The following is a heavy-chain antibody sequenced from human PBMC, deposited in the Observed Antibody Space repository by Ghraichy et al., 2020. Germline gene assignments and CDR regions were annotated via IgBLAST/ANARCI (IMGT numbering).Heavy chain of an antibody. Sequence: GGSLRLSCAASGFTLRSFGIHWVRQAPGKGLEWVAALCYDGTKKFYADSVEGRFTIFRDISKNTVYLQMNSLSADDAAVYFCVRGYPEVDFGSWGQGTLVTVSS. D-gene: IGHD5-12*01. V-gene: IGHV3-33*01. J-gene: IGHJ4*02. CDR2: LCYDGTKK. CDR3: VRGYPEVDFGS. CDR1: GFTLRSFG.